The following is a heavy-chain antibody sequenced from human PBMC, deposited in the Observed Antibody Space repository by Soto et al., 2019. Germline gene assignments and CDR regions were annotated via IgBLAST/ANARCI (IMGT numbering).Heavy chain of an antibody. CDR2: ISSSSSTI. J-gene: IGHJ4*02. V-gene: IGHV3-48*01. CDR3: AKDLLRTFDY. D-gene: IGHD3-16*01. CDR1: GFTFSSYS. Sequence: PGGSLRLSCAASGFTFSSYSMNWVRQAPGKGLEWFSYISSSSSTIYYADSVKGRFTISRDNAKNSLYLQMNSLRAEDTAVYYSAKDLLRTFDYWGQGTLVTVSS.